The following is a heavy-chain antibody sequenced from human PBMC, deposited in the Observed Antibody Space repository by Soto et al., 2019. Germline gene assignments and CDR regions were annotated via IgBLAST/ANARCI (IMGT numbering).Heavy chain of an antibody. CDR3: ARIRYRTTWFDY. CDR2: IKQDGSQK. CDR1: GLTFSSYW. Sequence: GSLRLSCAASGLTFSSYWMSWVRQAPGKGLEWVANIKQDGSQKYYVDSVKGRFTISRDNAKKSVFLQMNSLRAEDTAVYYCARIRYRTTWFDYWGQGIPVTVSS. V-gene: IGHV3-7*01. D-gene: IGHD1-1*01. J-gene: IGHJ4*02.